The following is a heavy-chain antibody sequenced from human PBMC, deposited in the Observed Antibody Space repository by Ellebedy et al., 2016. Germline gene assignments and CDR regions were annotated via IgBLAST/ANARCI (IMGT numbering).Heavy chain of an antibody. J-gene: IGHJ6*02. CDR3: ARPYFYDFWSGYYVGAPYGMDV. Sequence: SETLSLTCTVSGGSISSGNFFWSWIRQSPGKGLEWIGYIHYTGSAYYNPSLKSRVTIEVDTSKNQVSLKLSSVTAADTAVYYCARPYFYDFWSGYYVGAPYGMDVWGQGTTVTVSS. CDR1: GGSISSGNFF. D-gene: IGHD3-3*01. CDR2: IHYTGSA. V-gene: IGHV4-30-4*01.